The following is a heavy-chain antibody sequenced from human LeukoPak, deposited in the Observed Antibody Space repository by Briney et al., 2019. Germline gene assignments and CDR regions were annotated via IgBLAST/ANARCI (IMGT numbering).Heavy chain of an antibody. V-gene: IGHV3-30*04. J-gene: IGHJ5*02. CDR1: GFTFSSYA. Sequence: PGRSLRLSCAASGFTFSSYAMHWVRQAPGKGLEWVAVISYDGSNKYYADSVKGRFTISRDNSKNTLYLQMNSLRAEDTAVYYCARGSGYPAGNWFDPRGQGTLVTVSS. CDR3: ARGSGYPAGNWFDP. CDR2: ISYDGSNK. D-gene: IGHD3-3*01.